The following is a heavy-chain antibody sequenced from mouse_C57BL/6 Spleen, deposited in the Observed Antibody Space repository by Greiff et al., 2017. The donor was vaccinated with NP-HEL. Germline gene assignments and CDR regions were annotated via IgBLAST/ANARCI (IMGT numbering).Heavy chain of an antibody. D-gene: IGHD2-5*01. Sequence: EVKVVESEGGLVQPGSSMKLSCTASGFTFSDYYMAWVRQVPEKGLEWVANINYDGSSTYYLDSLKSRFIISRDNAKNILYLQMSSLKSEDTATYYCARGSNYDYAMDYWGQGTSVTVSS. V-gene: IGHV5-16*01. CDR2: INYDGSST. CDR3: ARGSNYDYAMDY. J-gene: IGHJ4*01. CDR1: GFTFSDYY.